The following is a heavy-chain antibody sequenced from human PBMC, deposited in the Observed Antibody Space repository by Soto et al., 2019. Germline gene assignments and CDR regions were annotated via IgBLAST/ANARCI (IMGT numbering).Heavy chain of an antibody. Sequence: ASVKVSCKASGYTFTNYGITWVRQAPGQGLEWMGWISAYNGDTHYTQRLQGRVTMTRNTSISTAYMELSSLRSEDTAVYYCARVLGYCSSTSCYAKADDAFDIWGQGTMGTVSS. D-gene: IGHD2-2*01. CDR2: ISAYNGDT. V-gene: IGHV1-18*01. J-gene: IGHJ3*02. CDR3: ARVLGYCSSTSCYAKADDAFDI. CDR1: GYTFTNYG.